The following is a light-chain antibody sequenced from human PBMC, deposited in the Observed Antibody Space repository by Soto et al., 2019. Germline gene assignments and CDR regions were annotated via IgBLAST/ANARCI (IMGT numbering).Light chain of an antibody. V-gene: IGLV1-47*02. CDR1: SSNIGGTNY. J-gene: IGLJ2*01. CDR3: AAWDDSLNGVV. Sequence: QSVLTQPPSASGTPGQRVFISCSGSSSNIGGTNYAYWYQQLPGAAPKLLMHSNNLRPSGVPERISGSKSGTSASLAISGLRSEDEAVYYCAAWDDSLNGVVFGGGTKLTVL. CDR2: SNN.